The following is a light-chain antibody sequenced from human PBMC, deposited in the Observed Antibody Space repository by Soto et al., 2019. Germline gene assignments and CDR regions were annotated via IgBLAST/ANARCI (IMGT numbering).Light chain of an antibody. CDR2: DAS. CDR1: QSVRSW. J-gene: IGKJ1*01. Sequence: DIQMTQSPSTLSASVGDRITITCRASQSVRSWLAWYQQKPGKAPELLIYDASSLDSGVPSRFSGSGSGTEFTLTISSLQPDDSATYYCQQYNTYWTFGQGTKVEIK. V-gene: IGKV1-5*01. CDR3: QQYNTYWT.